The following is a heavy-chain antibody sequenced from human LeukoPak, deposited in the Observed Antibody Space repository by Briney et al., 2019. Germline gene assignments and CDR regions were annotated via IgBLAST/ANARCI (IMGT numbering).Heavy chain of an antibody. V-gene: IGHV4-31*03. D-gene: IGHD3-3*01. CDR1: GGSISSGGYY. J-gene: IGHJ3*02. Sequence: PSETLSLTCTVSGGSISSGGYYWSWIRQHPGKGLEWIGYIYYSGSTYYNPSLKSRVTISVDTSKNQFSLKLSSVTAADTAVYYCARALYDFWSGYPDAFDIWGQGTMVTVSS. CDR3: ARALYDFWSGYPDAFDI. CDR2: IYYSGST.